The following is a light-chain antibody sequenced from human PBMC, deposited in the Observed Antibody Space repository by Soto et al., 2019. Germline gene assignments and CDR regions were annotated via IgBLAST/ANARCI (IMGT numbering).Light chain of an antibody. Sequence: EIVLTQSPATLSLSPGERATLSCRASQSVSSYLAWYQQKPGQAPRLLIYDASNRATGIPARFSGSGSGTDFTLTISSLEPEDFAIYYCQHRSNWHITFGQGTRLDIK. V-gene: IGKV3-11*01. CDR2: DAS. J-gene: IGKJ5*01. CDR1: QSVSSY. CDR3: QHRSNWHIT.